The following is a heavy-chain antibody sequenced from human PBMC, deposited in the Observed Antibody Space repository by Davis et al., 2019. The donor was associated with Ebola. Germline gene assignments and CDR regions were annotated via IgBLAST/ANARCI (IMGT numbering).Heavy chain of an antibody. J-gene: IGHJ3*01. D-gene: IGHD2-8*01. V-gene: IGHV3-7*01. CDR3: ARDPPVSMGSDAFDV. Sequence: PGGSLRLPCAASGFSFSSYWMSWVRQAPGKGLEWVANIKQDGSEKYYVDSVKGRFTISRDNAKNSLYLQMNSLRDEDTAVYYCARDPPVSMGSDAFDVWGRGTMVTVSS. CDR1: GFSFSSYW. CDR2: IKQDGSEK.